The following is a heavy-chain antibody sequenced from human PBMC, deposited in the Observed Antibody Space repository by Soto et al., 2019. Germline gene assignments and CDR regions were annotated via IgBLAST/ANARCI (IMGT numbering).Heavy chain of an antibody. V-gene: IGHV3-21*01. CDR1: GFTFSSYS. Sequence: PGGSLRLSCAASGFTFSSYSMNWVRQAPGKGLEWVSSISRSSSYIYYADSVKGRFTISRDNAKNSLYLQMNSLRAEDTAVYYCARVFVQMATNLLDFWGQGTLVTVSS. CDR2: ISRSSSYI. CDR3: ARVFVQMATNLLDF. D-gene: IGHD5-12*01. J-gene: IGHJ4*02.